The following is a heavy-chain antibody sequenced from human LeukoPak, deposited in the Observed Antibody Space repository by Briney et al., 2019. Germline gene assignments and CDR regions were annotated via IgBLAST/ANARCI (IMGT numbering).Heavy chain of an antibody. D-gene: IGHD1-14*01. CDR1: GGSISSGGYY. CDR2: IYYSGST. CDR3: ARGRIHRGPKNQKCRDYYFDY. V-gene: IGHV4-31*03. Sequence: SETLSLTCTVSGGSISSGGYYWSWIRQHPGKGLEWIGYIYYSGSTYYNPSLKSRVTISVDTSKNQFSLKLSSVTAADTAVYYCARGRIHRGPKNQKCRDYYFDYWGQGTLVTVSS. J-gene: IGHJ4*02.